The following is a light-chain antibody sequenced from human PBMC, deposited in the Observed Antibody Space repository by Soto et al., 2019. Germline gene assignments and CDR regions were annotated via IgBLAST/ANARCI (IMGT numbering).Light chain of an antibody. Sequence: DIQLTQSPSFLSASVGDRVTITCQASQDINRYVNWYQQQLGKAPKLLMFDAATLESGVPSRFSGSGSGTEFTLTISSLQPEDFATYFCQQYDSLPPTFGGGTKVDIQ. V-gene: IGKV1-33*01. CDR3: QQYDSLPPT. J-gene: IGKJ4*01. CDR2: DAA. CDR1: QDINRY.